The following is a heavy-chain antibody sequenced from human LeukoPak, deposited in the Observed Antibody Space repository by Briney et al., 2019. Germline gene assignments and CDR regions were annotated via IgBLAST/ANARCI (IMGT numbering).Heavy chain of an antibody. CDR1: GYKFTNYW. V-gene: IGHV5-51*01. CDR2: IYPRDSDT. CDR3: ARLLAAPYYINF. Sequence: GESLKISCKGTGYKFTNYWIAWVRQMPGQGLEWLGIIYPRDSDTRYSPSFQGQVSISVDTSIDTAYLQWSSVKASDTAMYYCARLLAAPYYINFWGQGTLVTVSS. D-gene: IGHD6-25*01. J-gene: IGHJ4*02.